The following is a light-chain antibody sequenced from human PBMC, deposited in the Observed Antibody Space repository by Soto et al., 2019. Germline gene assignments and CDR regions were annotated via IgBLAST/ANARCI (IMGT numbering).Light chain of an antibody. Sequence: QSVLTQPASVSGSPGQSITISCTGTSSDIGSYNLVSWYQHHPGKAPKLMIYEGNKRPSGVSNRFSGSKSGNTASLTISGLQAEDEADYYCCSYAGSSTFYVFGSGTKLTVL. CDR1: SSDIGSYNL. J-gene: IGLJ1*01. CDR2: EGN. CDR3: CSYAGSSTFYV. V-gene: IGLV2-23*01.